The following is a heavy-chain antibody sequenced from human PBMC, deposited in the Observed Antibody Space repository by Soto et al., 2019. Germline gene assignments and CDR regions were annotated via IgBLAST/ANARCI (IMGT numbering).Heavy chain of an antibody. CDR1: GFAFSTYG. J-gene: IGHJ4*02. CDR3: ARASGPFDY. D-gene: IGHD5-12*01. V-gene: IGHV3-33*01. CDR2: IWYDGSNK. Sequence: VQLVESGGGVVQPGRSLRLSCAASGFAFSTYGIHWVRQAPGKGLEWVAVIWYDGSNKYYAASVKGRFTISRDNSKNTLYLQMNSLRADDTPVYYCARASGPFDYWCQGTQVTVSS.